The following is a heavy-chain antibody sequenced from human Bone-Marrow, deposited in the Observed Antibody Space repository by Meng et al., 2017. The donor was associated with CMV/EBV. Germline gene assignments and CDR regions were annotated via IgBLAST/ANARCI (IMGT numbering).Heavy chain of an antibody. CDR1: GFTFSNAW. J-gene: IGHJ4*02. CDR3: AKDHHEFGVPIAAAGIGYYFDY. Sequence: GESLKISCAASGFTFSNAWMSWVRQAPGKGLEWVGRIKSKTDGGTTDYAAPVKGRFTISRDNSKNTLYLQMNSLRAEDTAVYYCAKDHHEFGVPIAAAGIGYYFDYWGQGTLVTVSS. CDR2: IKSKTDGGTT. V-gene: IGHV3-15*01. D-gene: IGHD6-13*01.